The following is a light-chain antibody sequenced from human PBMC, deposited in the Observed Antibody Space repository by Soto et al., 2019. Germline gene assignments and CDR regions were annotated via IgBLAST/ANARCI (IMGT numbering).Light chain of an antibody. CDR2: AVS. CDR3: QQLYTYPIT. V-gene: IGKV1-9*01. CDR1: QDVHNY. Sequence: DIQLTQSPSFLSASVGDRVTITCRASQDVHNYLAWYQQNPGKAPKFLIYAVSTLRSGVPSRFGGSGSGTEFTLTISSLQPEYVATYYCQQLYTYPITFGQGTRLEIK. J-gene: IGKJ5*01.